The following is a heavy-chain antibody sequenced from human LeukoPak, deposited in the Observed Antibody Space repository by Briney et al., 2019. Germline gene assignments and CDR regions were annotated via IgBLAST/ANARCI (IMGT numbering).Heavy chain of an antibody. J-gene: IGHJ4*02. Sequence: PGGSLRLSCAVSGFTFSNYGIHWVRQAPGKGLEWVTFIRSDGSNTYYADSVKGRFTIFRDNSRNSVSLQMNSLRAEDTAVYYCGTDDYWGQGTLVTVSS. V-gene: IGHV3-30*02. CDR2: IRSDGSNT. CDR1: GFTFSNYG. CDR3: GTDDY.